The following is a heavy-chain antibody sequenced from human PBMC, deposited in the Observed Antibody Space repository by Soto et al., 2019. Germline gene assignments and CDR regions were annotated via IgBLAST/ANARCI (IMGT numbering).Heavy chain of an antibody. Sequence: SETLSLTCTVSGGSISSGAYYWSWIRQHPGKGLEWIGYIYYSGSTYYNPSLKSRVTISVDTSKNQFSLKLSSVTAADTAVYYCARVVLTTVVIIDYWGQGTLVTVSS. CDR2: IYYSGST. J-gene: IGHJ4*02. D-gene: IGHD4-17*01. CDR3: ARVVLTTVVIIDY. CDR1: GGSISSGAYY. V-gene: IGHV4-31*03.